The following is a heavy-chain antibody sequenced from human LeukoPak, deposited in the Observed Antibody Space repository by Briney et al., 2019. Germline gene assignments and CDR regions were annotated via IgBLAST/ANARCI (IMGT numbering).Heavy chain of an antibody. V-gene: IGHV3-23*01. CDR2: ISGSGGST. J-gene: IGHJ4*02. CDR1: GFTFSSYA. D-gene: IGHD4-17*01. Sequence: GRSLRLSCAASGFTFSSYAMSWVRQAPGKGLEWVSAISGSGGSTYYADSVKGRFTISRDNSKNTLYLQMNSLRAEDTAVYYCAKKYGDYGYFDYWGQGTLVTVSS. CDR3: AKKYGDYGYFDY.